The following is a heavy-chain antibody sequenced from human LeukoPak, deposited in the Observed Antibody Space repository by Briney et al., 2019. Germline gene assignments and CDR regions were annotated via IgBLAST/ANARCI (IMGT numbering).Heavy chain of an antibody. D-gene: IGHD2-15*01. CDR1: GHSLSELS. V-gene: IGHV1-24*01. Sequence: ASVKVSCKVSGHSLSELSMHWVRLAPGKGLEWMGGFDPEEGKTVYAQKFQGRVTMTEDTSTDTGHMELSSLRSEDTAMYYCATLKDHVVTVAGTGTNHYWGQGTLVTVSS. CDR3: ATLKDHVVTVAGTGTNHY. CDR2: FDPEEGKT. J-gene: IGHJ4*02.